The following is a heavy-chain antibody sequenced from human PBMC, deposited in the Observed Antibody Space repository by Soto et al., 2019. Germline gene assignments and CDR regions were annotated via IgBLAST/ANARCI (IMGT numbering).Heavy chain of an antibody. V-gene: IGHV4-34*01. D-gene: IGHD3-9*01. J-gene: IGHJ5*02. Sequence: SETLSLTCAVYGGSFSGYYWSWIRQPPGKGLEWIGEINHSGSTNYNPSLKSRVTISVDTSKNQFSLKLSSVTAADTAVYYCARGLPDILTGYYPFDPWGQGTLVTVSS. CDR3: ARGLPDILTGYYPFDP. CDR2: INHSGST. CDR1: GGSFSGYY.